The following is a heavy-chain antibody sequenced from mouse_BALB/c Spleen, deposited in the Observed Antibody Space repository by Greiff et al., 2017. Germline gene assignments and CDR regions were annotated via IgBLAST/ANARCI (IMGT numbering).Heavy chain of an antibody. CDR2: IYPGDGDT. V-gene: IGHV1-80*01. D-gene: IGHD3-3*01. Sequence: QVQLQQSGAELVRPGSSVKISCKASGYAFSSYWMNWVKQRPGQGLEWIGQIYPGDGDTNYNGKFKGKATLTADKSSSTAYMQLSSLTSEDSAVYFFARLEGRGAMDYWGQGTSVTVSS. J-gene: IGHJ4*01. CDR1: GYAFSSYW. CDR3: ARLEGRGAMDY.